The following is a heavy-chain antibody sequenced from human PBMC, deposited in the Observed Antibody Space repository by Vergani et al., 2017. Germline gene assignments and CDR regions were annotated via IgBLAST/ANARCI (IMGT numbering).Heavy chain of an antibody. J-gene: IGHJ4*02. CDR2: IYYSGST. Sequence: QVQLLESGPGLLKPSETLSLTCTVSGGSISSGGYYWSWIRQHPGKGLEWIGYIYYSGSTYYNPSLKSRVTISVDTSKNQFSLKLSSVTAADTAVYYCARDPICSSTSCYPFDYWGQGTLVTVSS. CDR1: GGSISSGGYY. CDR3: ARDPICSSTSCYPFDY. V-gene: IGHV4-31*03. D-gene: IGHD2-2*01.